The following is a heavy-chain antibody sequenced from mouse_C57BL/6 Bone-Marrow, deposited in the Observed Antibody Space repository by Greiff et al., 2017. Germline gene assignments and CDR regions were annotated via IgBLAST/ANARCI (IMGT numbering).Heavy chain of an antibody. Sequence: VQLQQSGAELARPGASVKLSCKASGYTFTSYGISWVKQRTGQGLEWIGEIYPRSGNTYYNEKFKGKATLTADKSSSTAYMELRSLTSEDSAVYFCARRSSSYVEFAHWGQGTLVTVSA. V-gene: IGHV1-81*01. CDR3: ARRSSSYVEFAH. CDR2: IYPRSGNT. CDR1: GYTFTSYG. D-gene: IGHD1-1*01. J-gene: IGHJ3*01.